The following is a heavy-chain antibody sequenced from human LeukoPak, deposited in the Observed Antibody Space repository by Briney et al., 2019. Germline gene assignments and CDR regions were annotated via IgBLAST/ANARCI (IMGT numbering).Heavy chain of an antibody. CDR1: GGSISSGDYY. CDR3: ARDLNYDGMDV. Sequence: SETLSLTCTVSGGSISSGDYYWSWIRQPPGKGLEWIGYIYYSGSTYYNPSLKSRVSISVDTSKNQFSLKPSSVTAADTAVYYCARDLNYDGMDVWGQGTTVTVSS. D-gene: IGHD1-7*01. V-gene: IGHV4-30-4*01. J-gene: IGHJ6*02. CDR2: IYYSGST.